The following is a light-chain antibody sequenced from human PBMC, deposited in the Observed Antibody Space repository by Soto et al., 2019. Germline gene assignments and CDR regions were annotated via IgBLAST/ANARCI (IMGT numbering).Light chain of an antibody. CDR3: QQYGSSPVT. CDR1: QSVTDTY. J-gene: IGKJ4*01. Sequence: DIVLTQSPGNLSLSVGERAALSCRASQSVTDTYLAWYQQKPGQAPRLIIYGTSIKATGISDRFTGSGSGTDVTLTISRLAPEDFAVYYCQQYGSSPVTFGGGTRVEI. CDR2: GTS. V-gene: IGKV3-20*01.